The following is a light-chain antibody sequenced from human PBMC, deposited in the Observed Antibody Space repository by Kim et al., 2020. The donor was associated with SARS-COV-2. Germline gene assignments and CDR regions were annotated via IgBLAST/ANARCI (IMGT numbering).Light chain of an antibody. V-gene: IGLV1-44*01. CDR2: RND. CDR1: SSNIGRNT. J-gene: IGLJ3*02. Sequence: GQGVTIPCSGSSSNIGRNTVNWYQQLPGMAPKLLIYRNDQRPSGVPDRFSASKSGTSASLVISGLQSEDEADYYCAGWEDSLISPVFGGGTQLTVL. CDR3: AGWEDSLISPV.